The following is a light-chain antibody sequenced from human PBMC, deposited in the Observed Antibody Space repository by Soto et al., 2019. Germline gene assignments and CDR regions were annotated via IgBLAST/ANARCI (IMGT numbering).Light chain of an antibody. CDR2: AAS. Sequence: DIQMTQSPSSLSASVGDRVTITCRASQNINPYLNWYQQKPGRAPKLLIYAASSLQSGVPSRFSGSGSGTDFTLTISSLQPEDFATYYCQQSYSTRVTFGQGKRLDLK. V-gene: IGKV1-39*01. CDR1: QNINPY. CDR3: QQSYSTRVT. J-gene: IGKJ5*01.